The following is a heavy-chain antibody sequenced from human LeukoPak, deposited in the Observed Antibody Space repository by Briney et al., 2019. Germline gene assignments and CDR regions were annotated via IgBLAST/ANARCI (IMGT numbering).Heavy chain of an antibody. J-gene: IGHJ4*02. V-gene: IGHV3-74*01. CDR3: ARGYTYGSIDY. D-gene: IGHD5-18*01. CDR2: INKDVTT. Sequence: GGSLRLSCAASGFTFSSYWMYWVRQAPGKGLVWVSRINKDVTTTYADSVKDRFTMSRDNAKNTLYLQMNSLRADDTAVYYCARGYTYGSIDYWGQGTLVTVSS. CDR1: GFTFSSYW.